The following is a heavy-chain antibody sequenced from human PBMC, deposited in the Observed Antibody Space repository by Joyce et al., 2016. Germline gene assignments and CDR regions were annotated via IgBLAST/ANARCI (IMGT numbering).Heavy chain of an antibody. V-gene: IGHV3-21*01. CDR1: GFTFSSYS. CDR3: ARSSYTNGIFDY. CDR2: LSSSSSYI. D-gene: IGHD2-8*01. J-gene: IGHJ4*02. Sequence: EVQLVESGGGLVKPGGSLRLSCAASGFTFSSYSMSWVRQAPGKGLEWVSSLSSSSSYIKHTDSLKGRFTISRDNAKNSLYLQMNSLRVEDTAVYYCARSSYTNGIFDYWGQGTLVTVSS.